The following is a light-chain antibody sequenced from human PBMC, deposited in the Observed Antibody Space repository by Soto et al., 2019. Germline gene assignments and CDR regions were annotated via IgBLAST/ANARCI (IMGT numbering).Light chain of an antibody. CDR3: QQTYSNPRVA. CDR2: AAS. J-gene: IGKJ1*01. V-gene: IGKV1-39*01. Sequence: DIQMTQSPSSLSASVGDRVTITCRASESIRNNLNWYQQKPGKAPKLLIYAASTLQSGVPSRFSGGGSGTEFTLTIGSLQPEDFTTYYCQQTYSNPRVAFGQGTKVDIK. CDR1: ESIRNN.